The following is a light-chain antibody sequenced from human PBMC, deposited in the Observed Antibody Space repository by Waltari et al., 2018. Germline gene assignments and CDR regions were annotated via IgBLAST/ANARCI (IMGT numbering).Light chain of an antibody. Sequence: QSALTQPASVSGSPGQSITISCTGTSGDVGGYSFVSWYQHYSGKAPKLIIYDVSKRPSGVSNRVSCSKSGNTASLTISGLQAEDEADYYCCSFERSSHVLFGGGTKLTV. CDR1: SGDVGGYSF. V-gene: IGLV2-23*02. CDR2: DVS. CDR3: CSFERSSHVL. J-gene: IGLJ2*01.